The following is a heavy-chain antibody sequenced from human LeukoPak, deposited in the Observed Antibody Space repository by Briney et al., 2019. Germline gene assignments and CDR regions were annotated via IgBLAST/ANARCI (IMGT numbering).Heavy chain of an antibody. V-gene: IGHV1-8*01. Sequence: ASVKVSCKASGYTFTSYDINWVRQATGQGLEWMGWMNPSSGNTGYAQKFQGRVTMTRNTSISTAYMELSSLRSEDTAVYYCARGVGTSSSPYYYYYYMDVWGKGTTVTVSS. CDR2: MNPSSGNT. D-gene: IGHD6-6*01. CDR1: GYTFTSYD. CDR3: ARGVGTSSSPYYYYYYMDV. J-gene: IGHJ6*03.